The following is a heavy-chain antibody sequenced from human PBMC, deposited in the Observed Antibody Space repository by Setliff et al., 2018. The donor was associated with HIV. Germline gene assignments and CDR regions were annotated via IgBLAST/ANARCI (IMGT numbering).Heavy chain of an antibody. CDR2: ISSSSSTI. J-gene: IGHJ3*02. D-gene: IGHD3-22*01. CDR3: ARTYYYDASGYYRPFDI. Sequence: HPGGSLRLSCAASGFTFSSYSMNWVRQAPGKGLEWVSYISSSSSTIYYADSVKGRFTISRDNAKNSLYLQMNSLRAEDTAVYYCARTYYYDASGYYRPFDIWGQGTMVTVSS. CDR1: GFTFSSYS. V-gene: IGHV3-48*04.